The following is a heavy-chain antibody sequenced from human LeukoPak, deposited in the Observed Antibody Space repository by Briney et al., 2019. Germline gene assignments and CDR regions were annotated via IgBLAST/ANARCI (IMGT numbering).Heavy chain of an antibody. D-gene: IGHD2-15*01. J-gene: IGHJ4*02. V-gene: IGHV3-30*04. CDR2: ISYDGSNK. Sequence: GRSLRLSCAASGFTFSSYAMHWVRQAPGKGLEWVAVISYDGSNKYYADSVKGRFTISRDNSKNTLYLQMNSLRAEDTAVYYCATECSGGSCLDYWGQGTLVTVSS. CDR3: ATECSGGSCLDY. CDR1: GFTFSSYA.